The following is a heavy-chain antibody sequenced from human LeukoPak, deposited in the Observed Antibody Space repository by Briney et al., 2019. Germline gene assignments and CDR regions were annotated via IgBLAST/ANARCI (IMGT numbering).Heavy chain of an antibody. CDR3: ARGSVVVTAIPAEHFDY. Sequence: SETLSLTCTVSGGSISSYYWSWIRQPAGKGLEWIGRIYTSGSNNYNPSLKSRVTMSVDTSKNKFSLKLSSVTAADTAVYYCARGSVVVTAIPAEHFDYWGQGTLVTVSS. D-gene: IGHD2-21*02. J-gene: IGHJ4*02. V-gene: IGHV4-4*07. CDR2: IYTSGSN. CDR1: GGSISSYY.